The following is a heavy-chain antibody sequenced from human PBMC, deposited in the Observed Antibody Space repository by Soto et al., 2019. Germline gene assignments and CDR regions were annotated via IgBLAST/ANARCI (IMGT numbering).Heavy chain of an antibody. Sequence: PSETPSLTCSVSGGAINTENYYWGWIRQSPGQCLEWIGSIFHNGHANYNPSLKGRVTISQDMSKNQFFLTLTSLTAADTAVYYCATLPVPASRHIDFDYWGQGALVTVYS. CDR1: GGAINTENYY. J-gene: IGHJ4*02. D-gene: IGHD3-10*01. CDR3: ATLPVPASRHIDFDY. CDR2: IFHNGHA. V-gene: IGHV4-39*05.